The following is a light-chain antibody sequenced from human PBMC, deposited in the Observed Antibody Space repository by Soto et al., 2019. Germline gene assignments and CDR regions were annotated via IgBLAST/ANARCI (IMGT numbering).Light chain of an antibody. V-gene: IGKV1-5*03. CDR1: QSISSW. CDR2: KAS. CDR3: QQSYTTPWT. J-gene: IGKJ1*01. Sequence: DIQMTQSPSTLSASVGDRVTTTCRASQSISSWLAWYQQKPGKAPKLLIYKASSLESGVPSRFSGSGSGTEFTLTISSLQPDDFAAYWCQQSYTTPWTFGQGTMVQIK.